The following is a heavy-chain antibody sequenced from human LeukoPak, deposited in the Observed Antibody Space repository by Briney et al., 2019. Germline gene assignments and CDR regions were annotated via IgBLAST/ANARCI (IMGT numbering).Heavy chain of an antibody. CDR2: IYYSGNT. Sequence: SETLSLTCTVSGGSLSSSSYYWGWIRQPPGRGLEWIGNIYYSGNTFYNPSLESRVTISVDTSRNQFSLKLTSVTAADTAVYYCASRMAVRPKYYFDSWGPGILVTVSS. CDR3: ASRMAVRPKYYFDS. D-gene: IGHD6-6*01. J-gene: IGHJ4*02. CDR1: GGSLSSSSYY. V-gene: IGHV4-39*01.